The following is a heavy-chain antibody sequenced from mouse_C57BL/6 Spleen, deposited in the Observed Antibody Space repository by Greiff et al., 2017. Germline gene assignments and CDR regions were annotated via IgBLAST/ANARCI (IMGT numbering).Heavy chain of an antibody. V-gene: IGHV5-6*01. J-gene: IGHJ2*01. D-gene: IGHD3-2*02. CDR2: ISSGGSYT. CDR3: AREGFSYYFDY. CDR1: GFPFRSYG. Sequence: EVNVVESGGDLVKPGGSLKLSCAASGFPFRSYGMSWVRQTPDKRLEWVATISSGGSYTYYPDSVKGRFTISRDNAKNTLYLQMSSLKSEDTAMYYCAREGFSYYFDYWGQGTTLTVSS.